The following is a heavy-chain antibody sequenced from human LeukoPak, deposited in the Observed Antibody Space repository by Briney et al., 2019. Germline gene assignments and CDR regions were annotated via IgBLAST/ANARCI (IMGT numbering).Heavy chain of an antibody. CDR2: IYYRVNT. CDR1: GGSISSSRYY. Sequence: SETLSLTCTLSGGSISSSRYYWGWIRQPPGKGLQWIGSIYYRVNTYYNPSLKSRVTISVDTSKNQFSLNLTSVTAADTAVYYCATITNPWLDPFDFWGQGTLVTVSS. J-gene: IGHJ4*02. CDR3: ATITNPWLDPFDF. V-gene: IGHV4-39*01. D-gene: IGHD6-19*01.